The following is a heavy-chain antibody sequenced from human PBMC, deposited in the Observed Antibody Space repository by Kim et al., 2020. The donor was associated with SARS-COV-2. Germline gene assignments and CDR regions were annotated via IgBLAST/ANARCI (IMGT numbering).Heavy chain of an antibody. CDR1: GGSISSSSYY. Sequence: SETLSLTCTVSGGSISSSSYYWGWIRQPPGKGLEWIGSIYYSGSTYYNPSLKSRVTISVDTSKNQFSLKVSYVTAADTAVYYCARDPLGATVLGIKWYYYGMDVWGQGTTVTVSS. CDR2: IYYSGST. J-gene: IGHJ6*02. V-gene: IGHV4-39*07. D-gene: IGHD5-12*01. CDR3: ARDPLGATVLGIKWYYYGMDV.